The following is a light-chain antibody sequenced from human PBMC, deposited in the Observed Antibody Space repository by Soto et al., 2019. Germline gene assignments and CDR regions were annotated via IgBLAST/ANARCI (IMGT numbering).Light chain of an antibody. Sequence: IVLTQSPATLSLSPGERATLSCRASQSLGYYLAWFQQKHGQAPRLLIYDTSNRASGIPARFSCSGSGTDFTLTISSLDPEDFAVYYCQQRRDWPLTFGGGTKVEIK. CDR1: QSLGYY. V-gene: IGKV3-11*01. CDR3: QQRRDWPLT. J-gene: IGKJ4*01. CDR2: DTS.